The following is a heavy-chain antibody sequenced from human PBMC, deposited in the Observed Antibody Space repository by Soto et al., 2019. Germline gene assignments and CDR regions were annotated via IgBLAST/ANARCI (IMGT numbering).Heavy chain of an antibody. CDR1: NDSISTYY. J-gene: IGHJ4*02. CDR3: ARPGRDWGALHY. CDR2: IYYSGST. D-gene: IGHD7-27*01. V-gene: IGHV4-59*08. Sequence: QVQLQESGPGLVKPSETLSLTCTVSNDSISTYYWTWIRQPPGKGLEWIGFIYYSGSTNYNPSLQSRVHISVDTSKNQFSLKMNSVTAADTAVYYCARPGRDWGALHYWGQGTLVTVSS.